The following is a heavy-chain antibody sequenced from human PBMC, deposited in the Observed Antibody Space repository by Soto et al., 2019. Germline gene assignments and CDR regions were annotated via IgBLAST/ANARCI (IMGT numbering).Heavy chain of an antibody. CDR2: IYYSGST. CDR3: ASALGYCTNGVCQTEYFQH. V-gene: IGHV4-31*03. J-gene: IGHJ1*01. CDR1: GGSISSGGYY. D-gene: IGHD2-8*01. Sequence: SETLSLTCTVSGGSISSGGYYWSWIRQHPGKGLEWIGYIYYSGSTHYNPSLKSRVTISVDTSKNQFSLKLSSVTAADTAVYYCASALGYCTNGVCQTEYFQHWGQGTLVTVSS.